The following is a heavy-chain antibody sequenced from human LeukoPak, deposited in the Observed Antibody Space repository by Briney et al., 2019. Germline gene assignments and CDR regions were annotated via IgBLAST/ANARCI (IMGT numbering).Heavy chain of an antibody. CDR1: GGSISSYY. CDR2: ISDRGNT. Sequence: PSETLSLTCTVSGGSISSYYWSWIRQPPGKGLGWIGFISDRGNTNYNPSLKSRVTISVDTSKNQFSLKLSSVTAADTAVYYCARVPPGPGFGYFDYRGQGTLVTVSS. CDR3: ARVPPGPGFGYFDY. D-gene: IGHD3-10*01. V-gene: IGHV4-59*01. J-gene: IGHJ4*02.